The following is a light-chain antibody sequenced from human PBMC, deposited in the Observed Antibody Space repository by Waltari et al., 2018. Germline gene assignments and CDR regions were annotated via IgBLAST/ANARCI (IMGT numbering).Light chain of an antibody. CDR1: SSDVGGFEA. CDR2: DVS. Sequence: QSALTPPASVSGSHGQPITLSFPGTSSDVGGFEAVSWYQHPPRQAPQLLLFDVSYRPSGVSTRFSGSKSGNTASLTISGLQAEDEADYSCSSYTSTSTLVFGSGTKVTVL. J-gene: IGLJ1*01. CDR3: SSYTSTSTLV. V-gene: IGLV2-14*03.